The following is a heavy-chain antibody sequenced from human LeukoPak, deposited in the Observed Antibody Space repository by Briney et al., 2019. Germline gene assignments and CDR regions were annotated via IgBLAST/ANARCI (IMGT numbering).Heavy chain of an antibody. CDR3: AAGSKEQWLTFDY. Sequence: ASVKVSRKASGFTFTSSAVQWVRQARGQRLEWIGWIVVGSGNTNYAQKFQERVTITRDMSTSTAYMELSSLRSEDTAVYYCAAGSKEQWLTFDYWGQGTLVTVSS. V-gene: IGHV1-58*01. J-gene: IGHJ4*02. CDR1: GFTFTSSA. D-gene: IGHD6-19*01. CDR2: IVVGSGNT.